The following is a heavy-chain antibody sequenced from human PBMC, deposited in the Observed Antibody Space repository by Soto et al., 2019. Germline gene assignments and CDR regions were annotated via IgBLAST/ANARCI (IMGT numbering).Heavy chain of an antibody. V-gene: IGHV1-69*02. CDR1: GGTFSSYT. J-gene: IGHJ4*02. D-gene: IGHD2-21*02. CDR3: ARVPRGGDWDRDY. CDR2: IIPILGIA. Sequence: QVQLVQSGAEVKKPGSSVKVSCKASGGTFSSYTISWVRQAPGQGLEWMGRIIPILGIANYAQKFQGRVTITADKSTSTAYMELSSLRSEDTAVYYCARVPRGGDWDRDYWGQGTLVTVSS.